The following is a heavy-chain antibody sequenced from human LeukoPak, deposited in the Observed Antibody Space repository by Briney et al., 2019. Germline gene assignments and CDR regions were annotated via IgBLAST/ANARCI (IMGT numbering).Heavy chain of an antibody. D-gene: IGHD5-12*01. V-gene: IGHV3-30*02. J-gene: IGHJ3*02. CDR1: GFTFSSYG. CDR2: IRYDGSNK. CDR3: AKVVGLVATLGAFDI. Sequence: NPGGSLRLSCAASGFTFSSYGMHWVRQAPGKGLEWVSFIRYDGSNKYYADSVKGRFTISRDNSKNTLYLQMNTLRAEDTAVYYCAKVVGLVATLGAFDIWGQGTMVTVSS.